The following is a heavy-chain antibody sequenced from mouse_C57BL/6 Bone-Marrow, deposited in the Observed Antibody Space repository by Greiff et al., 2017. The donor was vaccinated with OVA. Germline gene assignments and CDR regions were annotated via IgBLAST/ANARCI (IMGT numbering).Heavy chain of an antibody. CDR3: TTSVLLEAMDY. CDR2: IDPENGDT. Sequence: VQLQQSGAELVRPGASVKLSCTASGFNIKDDYMHWVKQRPEQGLEWIGWIDPENGDTEYASKFQGKATITADTSSNTAYLQLSSLTSEDTAVYYCTTSVLLEAMDYWGQGTSVTVSS. D-gene: IGHD1-1*01. V-gene: IGHV14-4*01. CDR1: GFNIKDDY. J-gene: IGHJ4*01.